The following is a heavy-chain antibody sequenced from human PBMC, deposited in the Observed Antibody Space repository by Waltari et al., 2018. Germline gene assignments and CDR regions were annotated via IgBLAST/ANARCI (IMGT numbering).Heavy chain of an antibody. V-gene: IGHV3-15*01. CDR3: TTPMEGGWLQFRNFADY. J-gene: IGHJ4*02. CDR2: NKRKTDGGTT. D-gene: IGHD5-18*01. CDR1: GFTFSNAW. Sequence: EVQLVESGGGLVKPGGSLRLSCAASGFTFSNAWMSWVRQAPGKGREWVGRNKRKTDGGTTDYAALMKSRFTISRDESKNTLYLKMNSLKNEDTAVYYCTTPMEGGWLQFRNFADYWGQGTLVTVSS.